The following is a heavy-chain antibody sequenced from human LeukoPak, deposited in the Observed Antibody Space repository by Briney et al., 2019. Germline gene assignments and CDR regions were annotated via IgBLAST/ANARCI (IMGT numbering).Heavy chain of an antibody. CDR3: ARAYSGSYDYFDY. CDR2: ISYDGSNK. CDR1: GFTFSSYA. V-gene: IGHV3-30-3*01. D-gene: IGHD1-26*01. Sequence: HPGRSLRLSCAASGFTFSSYAMHWVRQAPGKGLEWVAVISYDGSNKYYADSVKGRFTISRDNSKNTLYLQMNSLRAEDTAVYYCARAYSGSYDYFDYWGQGTLVTVFS. J-gene: IGHJ4*02.